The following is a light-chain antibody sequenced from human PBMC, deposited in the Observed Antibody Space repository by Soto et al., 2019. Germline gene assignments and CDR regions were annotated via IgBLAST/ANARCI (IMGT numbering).Light chain of an antibody. V-gene: IGKV1-9*01. CDR1: QGISSF. J-gene: IGKJ5*01. CDR2: AAS. CDR3: QQLNIDSYPIT. Sequence: IQLTQSPSSLSASIGDRVTITCRARQGISSFLAWYQQKPGKAPKLLIYAASTLQSGIPSRFGGSGSGTDFTLTISSLQPEDFATYYCQQLNIDSYPITFGQGTRLQIK.